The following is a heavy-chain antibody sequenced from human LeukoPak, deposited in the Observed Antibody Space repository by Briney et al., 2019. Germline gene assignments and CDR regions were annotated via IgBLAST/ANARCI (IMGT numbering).Heavy chain of an antibody. CDR1: GGFINSYY. D-gene: IGHD3-9*01. V-gene: IGHV4-4*07. Sequence: SETLSLTCTVSGGFINSYYWSWIRQPAGKGLEWIGRVYTSGITNYNPSLKSRITMSVDTSKNQVSLKLTSVTAADTAVYYCARHNGFDRGYYYYMDVWGKGTTVTVSS. J-gene: IGHJ6*03. CDR2: VYTSGIT. CDR3: ARHNGFDRGYYYYMDV.